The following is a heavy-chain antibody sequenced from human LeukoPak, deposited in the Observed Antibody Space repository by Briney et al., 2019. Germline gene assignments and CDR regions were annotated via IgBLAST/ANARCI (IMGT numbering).Heavy chain of an antibody. D-gene: IGHD3-3*01. CDR2: ISYDGSDE. J-gene: IGHJ4*02. Sequence: GGSLRLSCVASGLAFSSYSMHWVRQAPGKGLEWVGVISYDGSDEYYTDSVKDRFTTSRDNSKNTVYLQMNSLRADDTAVYYCARDFTPEWFDIHWGQGTLVTVS. CDR1: GLAFSSYS. V-gene: IGHV3-30*04. CDR3: ARDFTPEWFDIH.